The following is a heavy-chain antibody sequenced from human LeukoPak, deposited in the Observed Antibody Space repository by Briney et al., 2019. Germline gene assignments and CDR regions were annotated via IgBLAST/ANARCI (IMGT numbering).Heavy chain of an antibody. J-gene: IGHJ3*02. CDR1: GFTFSTYT. CDR3: AKFGWGSHGFDI. CDR2: ITSSSSTI. Sequence: GGSLRLSCAASGFTFSTYTMNWVRQAPGKGLEWVSYITSSSSTIYYADSVRGRFTISRDNAKNSLYLQMNSLRAEDTAVYYCAKFGWGSHGFDIWGQGAMVTVSS. D-gene: IGHD3-10*01. V-gene: IGHV3-48*04.